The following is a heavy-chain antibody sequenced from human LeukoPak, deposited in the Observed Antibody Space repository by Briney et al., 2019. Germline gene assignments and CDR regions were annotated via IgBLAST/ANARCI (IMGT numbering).Heavy chain of an antibody. Sequence: PSETLSLTCTVSGGSISSYYWSWIRQPPGKGLEWIGYIYYSGSTNYNPSLKSRVTISVDTSKNQFSLKLSSVTAADTAVYYCARHARRRGYSFPGGYLGIDYWGQGTLVTVSS. CDR1: GGSISSYY. J-gene: IGHJ4*02. CDR2: IYYSGST. V-gene: IGHV4-59*01. CDR3: ARHARRRGYSFPGGYLGIDY. D-gene: IGHD5-18*01.